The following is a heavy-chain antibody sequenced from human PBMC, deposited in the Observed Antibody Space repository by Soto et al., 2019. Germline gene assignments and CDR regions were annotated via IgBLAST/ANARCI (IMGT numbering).Heavy chain of an antibody. D-gene: IGHD2-2*01. J-gene: IGHJ4*02. CDR1: GFTFSSYA. Sequence: GGSLRLSCVASGFTFSSYAMKWVRQAPGKGLEWVAVISFDGSNKYYADSVKGRFTISRDNSKNTLYLQMNSLRAEDTAVYFCARGPSSLTRFDYWGQGTLVTVSS. CDR3: ARGPSSLTRFDY. CDR2: ISFDGSNK. V-gene: IGHV3-30-3*01.